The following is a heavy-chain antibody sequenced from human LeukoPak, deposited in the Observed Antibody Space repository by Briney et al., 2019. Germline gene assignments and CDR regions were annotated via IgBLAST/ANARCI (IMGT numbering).Heavy chain of an antibody. Sequence: TSVKVSCKASGYTFTSYGISWVRQAPGQGLEWMGWISAYNGNTNYAQKFQGRVTMTRDTSISTAYMALSRLRSDDTAVYYCARESGYSYGNDSYIVFWGQGTLVTVSS. CDR3: ARESGYSYGNDSYIVF. J-gene: IGHJ4*02. CDR2: ISAYNGNT. CDR1: GYTFTSYG. V-gene: IGHV1-18*01. D-gene: IGHD5-18*01.